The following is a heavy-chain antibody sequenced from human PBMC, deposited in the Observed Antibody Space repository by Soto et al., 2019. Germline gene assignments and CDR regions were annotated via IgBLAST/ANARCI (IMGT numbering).Heavy chain of an antibody. D-gene: IGHD6-19*01. J-gene: IGHJ6*02. CDR2: ISSSGSTI. Sequence: EVQLVESGGGLVQPGGSLRLSCAASGFTFSSYEMNWVRQAPGKGLEWVSYISSSGSTIYYADSVKGRFTISRDNAKNSLNLQMNSLRAEDTAVYYCARSANSSGSYEEGADYYYYGMDVWGQGTTVTVSS. CDR1: GFTFSSYE. CDR3: ARSANSSGSYEEGADYYYYGMDV. V-gene: IGHV3-48*03.